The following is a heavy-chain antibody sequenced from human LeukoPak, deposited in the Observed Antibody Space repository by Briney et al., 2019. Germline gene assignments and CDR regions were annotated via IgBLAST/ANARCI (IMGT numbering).Heavy chain of an antibody. V-gene: IGHV1-69*05. CDR3: ARDLRDYGDRTSYYYYYMDV. CDR2: IIPIFGTP. CDR1: GGNFSSYG. Sequence: SVKVSCKASGGNFSSYGISWVRQAPGQGLEWMGTIIPIFGTPNYAQKFQGTVTITTDESTSTAYMELSSLRSEDTAVYYRARDLRDYGDRTSYYYYYMDVWGKGTTVTVSS. D-gene: IGHD4-17*01. J-gene: IGHJ6*03.